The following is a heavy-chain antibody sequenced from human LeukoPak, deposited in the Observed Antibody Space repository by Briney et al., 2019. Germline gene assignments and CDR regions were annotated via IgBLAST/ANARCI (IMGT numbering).Heavy chain of an antibody. Sequence: PGGSLRLSCAASGFTVSSNYMSWVRQAPGKGLEWVSVIYSGGSTYYADSVKGRFTISRDNSKNTLYLQMNSLRAEDTAVYYCARDEGRDGYLSGENYWGQGTLVTVSS. V-gene: IGHV3-53*01. J-gene: IGHJ4*02. D-gene: IGHD5-24*01. CDR2: IYSGGST. CDR3: ARDEGRDGYLSGENY. CDR1: GFTVSSNY.